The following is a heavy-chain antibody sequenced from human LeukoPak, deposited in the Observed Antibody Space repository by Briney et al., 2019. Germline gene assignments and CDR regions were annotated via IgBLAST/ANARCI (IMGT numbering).Heavy chain of an antibody. V-gene: IGHV4-59*01. CDR1: GGSISTYY. D-gene: IGHD2/OR15-2a*01. CDR3: ARAAHSNGIDY. J-gene: IGHJ4*02. Sequence: SETLSLTCTISGGSISTYYWSWIRQPPGKGLEWIGFIYNSGSTNYNPSLKSRVTISVDTSKNQFSLNLTSVTAADTAVYYCARAAHSNGIDYWGQGTLVTVSS. CDR2: IYNSGST.